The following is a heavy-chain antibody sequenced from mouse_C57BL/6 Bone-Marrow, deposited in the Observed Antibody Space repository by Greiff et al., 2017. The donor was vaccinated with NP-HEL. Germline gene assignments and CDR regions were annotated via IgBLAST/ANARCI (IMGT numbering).Heavy chain of an antibody. Sequence: QVQLQQSGPGLVQPSQSLSITCTVSGFSLTSYGVHWVRQSPGKGLEWLGVIWSGGSTDYNAAFISRLSISKDNSKSQVFFKMNSLQADDTAIYYCARNPGYSNYSWFAYWGQGTLVTVSA. D-gene: IGHD2-5*01. CDR3: ARNPGYSNYSWFAY. J-gene: IGHJ3*01. CDR2: IWSGGST. V-gene: IGHV2-2*01. CDR1: GFSLTSYG.